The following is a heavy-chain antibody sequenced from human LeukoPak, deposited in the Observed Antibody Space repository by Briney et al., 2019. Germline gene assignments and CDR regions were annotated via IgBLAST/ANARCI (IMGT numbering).Heavy chain of an antibody. CDR1: GFTFSSYA. J-gene: IGHJ4*02. CDR2: IRYDGSNK. Sequence: PGGSLRLSCAASGFTFSSYAMHWVRQAPGKGLEWVAFIRYDGSNKYYADSVKGRFTISRDNSKNTLYLQMNSLRAEDTAVYYCAKDVYYYDSSGNFDYWGQGTLVTVSS. CDR3: AKDVYYYDSSGNFDY. D-gene: IGHD3-22*01. V-gene: IGHV3-30*02.